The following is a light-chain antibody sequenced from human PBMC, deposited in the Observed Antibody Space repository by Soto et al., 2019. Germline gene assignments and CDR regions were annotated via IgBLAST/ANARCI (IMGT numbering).Light chain of an antibody. J-gene: IGKJ4*02. CDR2: DAS. CDR3: QQYNSWPQT. CDR1: QSVGSY. Sequence: VLTESPDTLSLSPGERATPSCRASQSVGSYLAWYQQKFGQAPRLLIYDASNRAAGIPARFSGSGSGTEFTLTISSLQSEDFAVYYSQQYNSWPQTFGGGTKVDI. V-gene: IGKV3D-15*01.